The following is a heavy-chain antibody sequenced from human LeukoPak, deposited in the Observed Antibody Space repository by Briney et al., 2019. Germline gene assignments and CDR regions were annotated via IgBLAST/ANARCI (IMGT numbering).Heavy chain of an antibody. Sequence: PGGSLRLSCAASGFTFSSYAMSWVRQAPGKGLEWVSAISGSGGSTYYADSVKGRFTISRDNSKNTLYLQMNSLRAEDTAVYYCAKDPGGYSSGWYAPQGYFDYWGQGTLVTVSS. CDR1: GFTFSSYA. J-gene: IGHJ4*02. CDR2: ISGSGGST. V-gene: IGHV3-23*01. D-gene: IGHD6-19*01. CDR3: AKDPGGYSSGWYAPQGYFDY.